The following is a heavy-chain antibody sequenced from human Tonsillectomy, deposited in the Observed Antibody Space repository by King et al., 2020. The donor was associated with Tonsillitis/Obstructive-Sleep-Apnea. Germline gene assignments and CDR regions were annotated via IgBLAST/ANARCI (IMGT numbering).Heavy chain of an antibody. D-gene: IGHD4-17*01. CDR2: ISYDGSNK. Sequence: QLVQSGGGVVQPGRSLRLSCAASGFTFSSYAMHWVRQAPGKGLEWVAVISYDGSNKYYADSVKGRFTISRDNSKNTLYLQMNSLRAEDTAVYYCAREGTYGNDAFDIWGQGTMVTVSS. CDR1: GFTFSSYA. J-gene: IGHJ3*02. CDR3: AREGTYGNDAFDI. V-gene: IGHV3-30*01.